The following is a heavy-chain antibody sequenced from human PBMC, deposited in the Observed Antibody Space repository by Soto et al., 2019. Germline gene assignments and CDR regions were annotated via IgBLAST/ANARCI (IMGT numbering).Heavy chain of an antibody. Sequence: GGSLRLSCAASGFTFSSYSMNWVRQAPGKGLEWVSSISSSSSYIYYADSVKGRFTISRDNAKNSLYLQMNSPRAEDTAVYYCARVRVQWELLSFFDPWGQGTLVTVSS. V-gene: IGHV3-21*01. CDR2: ISSSSSYI. CDR1: GFTFSSYS. J-gene: IGHJ5*02. D-gene: IGHD1-26*01. CDR3: ARVRVQWELLSFFDP.